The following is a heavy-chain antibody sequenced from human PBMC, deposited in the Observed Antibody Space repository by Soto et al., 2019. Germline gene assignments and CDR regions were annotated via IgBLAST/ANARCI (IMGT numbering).Heavy chain of an antibody. D-gene: IGHD6-13*01. CDR2: IIPIFGTA. J-gene: IGHJ5*02. V-gene: IGHV1-69*01. CDR3: ARGHEYSSSWYWFDP. CDR1: GGTFRSYA. Sequence: GASVKVSCKASGGTFRSYAISWVRQAPGQGLEWMGGIIPIFGTANYEQKLQGRVTITADESTSTAYRELSSLRSEDTAVYYCARGHEYSSSWYWFDPWGQGTLVTVSS.